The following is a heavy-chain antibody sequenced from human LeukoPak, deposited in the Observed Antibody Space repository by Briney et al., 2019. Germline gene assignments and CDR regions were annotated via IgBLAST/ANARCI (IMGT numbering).Heavy chain of an antibody. CDR1: GFTFSNYG. CDR3: AIVGYCSGGSCYPDYYYFYGMDV. CDR2: IWYDGSNK. Sequence: GRSLRLSCAASGFTFSNYGMHWVRQAPGKGLEWVAVIWYDGSNKYYADSVKGRFTISRDNSRTTLYLQMNSLRAEDTAVYDCAIVGYCSGGSCYPDYYYFYGMDVWGQGTTVTVSS. D-gene: IGHD2-15*01. V-gene: IGHV3-33*01. J-gene: IGHJ6*02.